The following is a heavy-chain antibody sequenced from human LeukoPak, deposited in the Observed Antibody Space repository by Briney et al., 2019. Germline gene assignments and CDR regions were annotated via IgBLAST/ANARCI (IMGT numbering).Heavy chain of an antibody. CDR1: GGSISSYY. D-gene: IGHD3-10*01. CDR2: IYYSGST. CDR3: ARGGRVRGVIWNWFDP. J-gene: IGHJ5*02. Sequence: SETLSLTCTVSGGSISSYYWSWIRQPPGKGLEWIGYIYYSGSTNYNPSLKSRVTISVDTSKNQFSLKLSSVTAADTAVYYCARGGRVRGVIWNWFDPWGQGTLVTVSS. V-gene: IGHV4-59*01.